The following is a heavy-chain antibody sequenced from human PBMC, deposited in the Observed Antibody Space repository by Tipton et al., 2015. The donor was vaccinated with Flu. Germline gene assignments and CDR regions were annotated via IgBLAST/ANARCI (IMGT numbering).Heavy chain of an antibody. CDR3: AKVRLSHSFGYGGYGLDV. V-gene: IGHV3-33*03. J-gene: IGHJ6*02. CDR1: QFIFSDYG. D-gene: IGHD5-18*01. Sequence: SLRLSCAASQFIFSDYGMHWVRQAPGKGLEWVTVISYDGSERFYADSVKGRSSVSRDNSRNTVYLQLNSLRVEDRAVYYCAKVRLSHSFGYGGYGLDVWGQGTTVSVS. CDR2: ISYDGSER.